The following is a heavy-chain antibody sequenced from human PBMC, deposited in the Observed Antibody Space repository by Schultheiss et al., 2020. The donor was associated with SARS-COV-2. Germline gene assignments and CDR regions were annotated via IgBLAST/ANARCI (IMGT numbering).Heavy chain of an antibody. Sequence: SETLSLTCTVSGDSISSYYWSWIRQPPGKGLECIGYIYYSGSTNYNPSLKSRVTISVDTSKNQFSLKLSSVTAADTAVYYCASPKEWELAPFDYWGQGTLVTVSS. CDR3: ASPKEWELAPFDY. D-gene: IGHD1-26*01. CDR1: GDSISSYY. CDR2: IYYSGST. V-gene: IGHV4-59*12. J-gene: IGHJ4*02.